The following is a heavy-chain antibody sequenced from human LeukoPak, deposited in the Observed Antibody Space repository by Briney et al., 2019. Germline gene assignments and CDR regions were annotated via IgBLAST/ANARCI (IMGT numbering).Heavy chain of an antibody. CDR3: ARIAITMIVVEPDAFDI. J-gene: IGHJ3*02. CDR1: GFTVSSNY. V-gene: IGHV3-53*01. CDR2: IYSGGST. Sequence: GGSLRLSCAASGFTVSSNYMSWVRQAPGKGLEWVSVIYSGGSTYYADSVKGRFTISRDKSKNTLYLQMNSLRAEDTAVYYCARIAITMIVVEPDAFDIWGQGTMVTVSS. D-gene: IGHD3-22*01.